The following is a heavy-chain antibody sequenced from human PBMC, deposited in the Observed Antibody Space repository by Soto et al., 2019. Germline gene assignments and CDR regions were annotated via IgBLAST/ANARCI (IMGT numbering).Heavy chain of an antibody. D-gene: IGHD2-2*02. J-gene: IGHJ4*02. Sequence: EVQLVESGGGLVQPGGSLRLSCAASGFTFSTYWMHWVRQGPGKGLVWLSRINGDGSTTEYADSVKGRFTISRGNAKNTLYLQIPGLRVEDTAVYYCARDDTPDYWGQGTLVTVSS. CDR2: INGDGSTT. CDR1: GFTFSTYW. CDR3: ARDDTPDY. V-gene: IGHV3-74*03.